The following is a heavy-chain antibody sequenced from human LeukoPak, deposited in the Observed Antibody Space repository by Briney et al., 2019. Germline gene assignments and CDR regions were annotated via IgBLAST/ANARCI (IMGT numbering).Heavy chain of an antibody. D-gene: IGHD5-18*01. CDR2: INHSGST. CDR1: GGSFSGYY. CDR3: ARGTATFDL. V-gene: IGHV4-34*01. Sequence: SETLSLTCAVYGGSFSGYYWSWIRQPPGKGLEWIGEINHSGSTNYNPSLKSRVTISVDTSKNQFSLKLSSVTAADTAVYYCARGTATFDLWGRGTLVTVSS. J-gene: IGHJ2*01.